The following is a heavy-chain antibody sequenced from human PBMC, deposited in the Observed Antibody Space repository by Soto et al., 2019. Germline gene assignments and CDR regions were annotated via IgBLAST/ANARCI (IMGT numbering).Heavy chain of an antibody. Sequence: PSETLSLTCTVSGGSMSNYYWNWIRQPPGKGLEWIGSIYYSGSTNYNPSLKGRVTISVDTSKNQFSLNLSSVTAADTAVYYCARDIWGSYRLSAYYYMDVWGKGTTVTVSS. D-gene: IGHD3-16*02. CDR3: ARDIWGSYRLSAYYYMDV. V-gene: IGHV4-59*08. J-gene: IGHJ6*03. CDR2: IYYSGST. CDR1: GGSMSNYY.